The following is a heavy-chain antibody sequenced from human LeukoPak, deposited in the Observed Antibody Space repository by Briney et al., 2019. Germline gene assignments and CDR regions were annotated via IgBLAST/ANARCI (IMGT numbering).Heavy chain of an antibody. V-gene: IGHV3-30*02. CDR2: IRYDGSNK. CDR1: GFTFSSYG. D-gene: IGHD3-3*01. CDR3: AKDQMYYDFWSGTIDY. J-gene: IGHJ4*02. Sequence: PGGSLRLSCAASGFTFSSYGMHWVRQAPGKGLEWVAFIRYDGSNKYYADSVKGRFTISRDNSKNTLYLQMNSLRAEDTAVYYCAKDQMYYDFWSGTIDYWGQGTLVTVSS.